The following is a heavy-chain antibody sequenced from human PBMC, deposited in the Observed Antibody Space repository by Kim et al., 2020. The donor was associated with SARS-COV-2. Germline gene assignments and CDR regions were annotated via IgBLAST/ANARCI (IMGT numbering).Heavy chain of an antibody. CDR1: GGSFSGYY. CDR3: ARSLRYFDWLVP. V-gene: IGHV4-34*01. Sequence: SETLSLTCAVYGGSFSGYYWSWIRQPPGKGLEWIGEINHSGSTNYNPSLKSRVTISVDTSKNQFSLKLSSVTAADTAVYYCARSLRYFDWLVPWGQGTLVTVSS. CDR2: INHSGST. D-gene: IGHD3-9*01. J-gene: IGHJ5*02.